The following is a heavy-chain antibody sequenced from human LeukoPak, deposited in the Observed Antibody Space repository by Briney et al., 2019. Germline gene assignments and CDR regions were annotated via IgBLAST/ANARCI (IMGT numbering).Heavy chain of an antibody. CDR1: GFTFNDYS. V-gene: IGHV3-43*02. Sequence: PGGSRRLAWAASGFTFNDYSMEWVRQAPGKVLEWVSLIMGEGSSSYVNCVKGRLTISRENSKISLYLQMNSLRTEDTALYYCAKEKYGTGLTDYWGQGTLVTVSS. J-gene: IGHJ4*02. CDR3: AKEKYGTGLTDY. CDR2: IMGEGSSS. D-gene: IGHD1-1*01.